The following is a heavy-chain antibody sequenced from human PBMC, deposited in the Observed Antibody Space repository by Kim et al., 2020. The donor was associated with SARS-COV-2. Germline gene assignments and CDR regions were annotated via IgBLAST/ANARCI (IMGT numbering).Heavy chain of an antibody. Sequence: YNPSLKSRGTIAVDTSKNQFSLKRSYVTAADTAVYYCARVRITMIVVDYWGQGTLVTVSS. J-gene: IGHJ4*02. CDR3: ARVRITMIVVDY. V-gene: IGHV4-31*02. D-gene: IGHD3-22*01.